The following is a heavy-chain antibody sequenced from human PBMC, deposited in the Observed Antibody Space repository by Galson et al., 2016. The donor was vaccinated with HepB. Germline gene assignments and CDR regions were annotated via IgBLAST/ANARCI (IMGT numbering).Heavy chain of an antibody. Sequence: ETLSLTCAVSDGSLSDYYWSWIRQAPGKGLEWIGEINDSGDTNTNPSLKGRVSISVDTSRKQFSLRLSSVTAADTAVYYCTRGDPYSGGNGDTWGQGKKVTVSS. D-gene: IGHD1-26*01. J-gene: IGHJ3*02. CDR1: DGSLSDYY. CDR3: TRGDPYSGGNGDT. CDR2: INDSGDT. V-gene: IGHV4-34*01.